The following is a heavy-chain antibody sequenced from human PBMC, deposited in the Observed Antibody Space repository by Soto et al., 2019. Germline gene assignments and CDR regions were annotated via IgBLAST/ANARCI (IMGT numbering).Heavy chain of an antibody. D-gene: IGHD3-10*01. CDR2: IYYSGST. CDR3: ARVMVRGVIPFDY. CDR1: GGSISSGDYY. J-gene: IGHJ4*02. V-gene: IGHV4-30-4*01. Sequence: QVQLQESGPGLVKPSQTLSLTCTVSGGSISSGDYYWSWIRQPPGKGLEWIGYIYYSGSTYYNPSLKSRVTLSVETSKNQFSLKLSSVTAADTAVYYCARVMVRGVIPFDYWGQGTLVTVSS.